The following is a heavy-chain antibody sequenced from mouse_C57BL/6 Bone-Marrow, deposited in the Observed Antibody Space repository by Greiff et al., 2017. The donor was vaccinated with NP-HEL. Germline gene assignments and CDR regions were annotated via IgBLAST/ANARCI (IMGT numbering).Heavy chain of an antibody. D-gene: IGHD2-1*01. J-gene: IGHJ4*01. Sequence: QVQLQQSGAELVRPGTSVKMSCKASGYTFTNYWIGWAKQSPGHGLEWIGDIYPGGGYTNYNEKFKGKATLTADKSSSTAYMQFSSLTSEDSAIYYCARYGNYVDYYAMDYWGQGTSVTVSS. V-gene: IGHV1-63*01. CDR2: IYPGGGYT. CDR1: GYTFTNYW. CDR3: ARYGNYVDYYAMDY.